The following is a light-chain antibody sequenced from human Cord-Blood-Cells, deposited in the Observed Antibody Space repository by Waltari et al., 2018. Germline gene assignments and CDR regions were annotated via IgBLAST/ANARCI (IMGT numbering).Light chain of an antibody. CDR3: CSYAGSSNWV. CDR2: GGS. Sequence: QSAPTPPASVSGSPGQSIPTSSTGTSSPVARYNLASWYQQHPVKAPHRLIYGGSKRPSGVSKRFSGSKSGNTASLTISGLQAEDEADYYCCSYAGSSNWVFGGGTKLTVL. CDR1: SSPVARYNL. V-gene: IGLV2-23*01. J-gene: IGLJ3*02.